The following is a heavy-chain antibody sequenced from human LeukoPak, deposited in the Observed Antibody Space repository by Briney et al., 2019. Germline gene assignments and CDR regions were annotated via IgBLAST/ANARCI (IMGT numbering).Heavy chain of an antibody. D-gene: IGHD5-12*01. J-gene: IGHJ4*02. V-gene: IGHV1-18*04. Sequence: ASVKVSFKASGYTFTSYGISWVRQAPGQGLEWMGWISAYNGNTNYAQKLQGRVTMTTDTSTSTAYMELRSLRSDDTAVYYCARFRYSGYYFDYWGQGTLVTVSS. CDR3: ARFRYSGYYFDY. CDR2: ISAYNGNT. CDR1: GYTFTSYG.